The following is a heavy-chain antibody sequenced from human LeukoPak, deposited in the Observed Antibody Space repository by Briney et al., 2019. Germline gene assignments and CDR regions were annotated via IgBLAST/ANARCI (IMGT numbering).Heavy chain of an antibody. V-gene: IGHV3-7*01. CDR3: ARSPSSGSPEWFDP. D-gene: IGHD1-26*01. Sequence: QPGGSLRLSCAASGSTFSSYWMSWVRQAPGKGPEWVANIKQDGSEKYYVDSVKGRFTISRDNAKNSLYLQMNSLRAEDTAVYYCARSPSSGSPEWFDPWGQGTLVTVSS. CDR2: IKQDGSEK. J-gene: IGHJ5*02. CDR1: GSTFSSYW.